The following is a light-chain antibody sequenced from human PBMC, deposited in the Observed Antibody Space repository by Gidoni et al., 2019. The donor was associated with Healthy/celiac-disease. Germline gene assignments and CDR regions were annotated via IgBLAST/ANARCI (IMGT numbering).Light chain of an antibody. V-gene: IGKV4-1*01. J-gene: IGKJ1*01. Sequence: SQSVLYSSNNKNYLAWYQQKPGQPPKLLIYWASTRESGVPDRFSGSGSGTDYTLTISSLQAEDVAVYYCQQYYSTPRTFGQGTKVEIK. CDR2: WAS. CDR3: QQYYSTPRT. CDR1: QSVLYSSNNKNY.